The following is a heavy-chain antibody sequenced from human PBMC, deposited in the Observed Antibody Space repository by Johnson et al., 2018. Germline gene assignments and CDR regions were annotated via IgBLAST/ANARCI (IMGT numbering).Heavy chain of an antibody. CDR2: IGTKSVYI. D-gene: IGHD2-8*01. J-gene: IGHJ6*02. CDR1: GFPFNTYT. V-gene: IGHV3-21*01. CDR3: AGRRDCSNGVCYGMDV. Sequence: VQLVQSGGGLVKPGGSLRLSCAASGFPFNTYTMKWVRQAPGQGLEWLSSIGTKSVYIYYADSVKGRFTISRDNAKNSLYLQMNSLRAEDTAVYYCAGRRDCSNGVCYGMDVWGQGTTVTVSS.